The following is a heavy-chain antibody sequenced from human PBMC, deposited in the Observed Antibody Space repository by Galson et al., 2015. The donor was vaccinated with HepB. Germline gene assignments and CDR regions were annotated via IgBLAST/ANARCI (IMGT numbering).Heavy chain of an antibody. CDR1: EFTFSNYA. CDR3: ARSGEGHHLVSEYFQH. J-gene: IGHJ1*01. D-gene: IGHD1-26*01. V-gene: IGHV3-23*01. Sequence: SLRLSCAASEFTFSNYALSWVRQAPGKGLEWVSSISGSGSGDNTYSADSVKGRFTISRDNSKNTLSLQMNSLRTEDTALYYCARSGEGHHLVSEYFQHWGQGTLVTVSS. CDR2: ISGSGSGDNT.